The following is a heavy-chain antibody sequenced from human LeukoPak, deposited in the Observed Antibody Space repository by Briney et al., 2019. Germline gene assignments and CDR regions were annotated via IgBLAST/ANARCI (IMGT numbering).Heavy chain of an antibody. CDR1: GFTFGSYA. CDR2: ISYDGSNK. D-gene: IGHD1-26*01. Sequence: PGGSLRLSCAASGFTFGSYAMHWVRQAPGKGLEWVAVISYDGSNKYYADSVKGRLTISRDNSKNTLYLQMNSLRAEDTAVYYCARQDVGDYWGQGTLVTVSS. J-gene: IGHJ4*02. V-gene: IGHV3-30-3*01. CDR3: ARQDVGDY.